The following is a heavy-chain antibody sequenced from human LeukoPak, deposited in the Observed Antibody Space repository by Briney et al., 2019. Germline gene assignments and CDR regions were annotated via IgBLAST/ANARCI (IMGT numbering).Heavy chain of an antibody. J-gene: IGHJ4*02. Sequence: GGSLRLSCAASGFTFSDYYMSWIRQAPGKGLEWVSYISSSSSYTNYADSVKGRFTISRDNAKNSLYLQMNSLRAEDTAVYYCARDCPFTDYGSGNSDYFDYWGQGTLVTVSS. V-gene: IGHV3-11*06. D-gene: IGHD3-10*01. CDR2: ISSSSSYT. CDR1: GFTFSDYY. CDR3: ARDCPFTDYGSGNSDYFDY.